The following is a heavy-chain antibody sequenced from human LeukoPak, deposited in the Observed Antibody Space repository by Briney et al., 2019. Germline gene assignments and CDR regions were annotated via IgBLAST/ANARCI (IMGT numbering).Heavy chain of an antibody. J-gene: IGHJ4*02. D-gene: IGHD3-3*01. Sequence: SETLSLTCTVSGDSINNNNYYWGWIRQPPGKGLEWIGYIYHSGSTYYNPSLKSRVTISVDRSKNQFSLKLSSVTAAGTAVYYCARDSSTNYDFWSGYPFTPDYWGQGTLVTVSS. CDR3: ARDSSTNYDFWSGYPFTPDY. CDR1: GDSINNNNYY. V-gene: IGHV4-39*07. CDR2: IYHSGST.